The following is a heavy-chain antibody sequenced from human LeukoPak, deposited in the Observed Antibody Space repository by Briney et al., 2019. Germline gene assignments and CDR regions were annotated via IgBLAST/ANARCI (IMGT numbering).Heavy chain of an antibody. CDR2: ISSSGSTI. Sequence: GGSLRLSCAASGFTFSSYEMNWVRQAPGKGLEWVSYISSSGSTIYYADSVKGRFTISRDNAKNSLYLQMNSLRAEDTAVYYCASLIPLTDFDYWGQGTLVTVSS. V-gene: IGHV3-48*03. CDR1: GFTFSSYE. J-gene: IGHJ4*02. CDR3: ASLIPLTDFDY. D-gene: IGHD1-14*01.